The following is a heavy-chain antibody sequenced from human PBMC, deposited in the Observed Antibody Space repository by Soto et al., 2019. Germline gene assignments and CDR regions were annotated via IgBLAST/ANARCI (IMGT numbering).Heavy chain of an antibody. CDR2: IQWDSDNI. Sequence: GGSLRLSCAASGFTFDDYAMHWVRQAPGKGLEWVSGIQWDSDNIAYADSVRGRFTISRDNTKNSLYLQINSLGAEDTAIYYCAKVVGDGNDYYDFWGQGTLVTVSS. V-gene: IGHV3-9*01. J-gene: IGHJ4*02. D-gene: IGHD3-22*01. CDR3: AKVVGDGNDYYDF. CDR1: GFTFDDYA.